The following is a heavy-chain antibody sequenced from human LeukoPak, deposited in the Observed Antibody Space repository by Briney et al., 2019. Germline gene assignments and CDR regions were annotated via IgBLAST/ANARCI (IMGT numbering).Heavy chain of an antibody. CDR2: ISSSGSTI. J-gene: IGHJ6*02. CDR3: ARDWLLFEGSYYYYGMDV. V-gene: IGHV3-48*03. D-gene: IGHD2-2*01. CDR1: RFTFSSYE. Sequence: GGSLRLSCAASRFTFSSYEINWVRQAPGKGLEWVSYISSSGSTIYYADSVKGRFTISRDNAKNSLYLQMNSLRAEDTAVYYCARDWLLFEGSYYYYGMDVWGQGTTVTVSS.